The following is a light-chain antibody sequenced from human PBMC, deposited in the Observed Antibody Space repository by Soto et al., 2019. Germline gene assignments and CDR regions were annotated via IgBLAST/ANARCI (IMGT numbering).Light chain of an antibody. Sequence: QSALTQPASVSGSPGQSITISCTGTSSDVGGYNYVSWYQQHPGKAPKRMIYEVINRPSGVSNRFSGSKSGNTASLTISGLQAEDEADYYCSSYTISSNWVFGGGTKVTVL. CDR3: SSYTISSNWV. V-gene: IGLV2-14*01. CDR2: EVI. CDR1: SSDVGGYNY. J-gene: IGLJ3*02.